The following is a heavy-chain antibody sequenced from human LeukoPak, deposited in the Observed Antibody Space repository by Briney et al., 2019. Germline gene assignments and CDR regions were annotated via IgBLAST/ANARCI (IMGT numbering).Heavy chain of an antibody. V-gene: IGHV1-69*13. CDR3: ARSRIWSGYYLGVFDY. D-gene: IGHD3-3*01. CDR2: IIPIFGTA. Sequence: SVKVSCKASGYTFSSYGISWGGQAPGQGVEWMGGIIPIFGTANYAQKFQGRVTITADESTSTAYMELSSLRSEDTAVYYCARSRIWSGYYLGVFDYWGQGTLVTVSS. J-gene: IGHJ4*02. CDR1: GYTFSSYG.